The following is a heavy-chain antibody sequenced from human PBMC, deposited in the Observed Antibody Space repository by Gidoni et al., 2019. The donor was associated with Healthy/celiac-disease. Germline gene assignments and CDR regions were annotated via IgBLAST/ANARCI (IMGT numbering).Heavy chain of an antibody. D-gene: IGHD3-16*01. CDR3: ARGHPGGSLYYYYYMDV. CDR2: IYSGGST. J-gene: IGHJ6*03. V-gene: IGHV3-66*02. CDR1: GFTASSNY. Sequence: EVQLVVSGGGLVQPGGSLRLSCAASGFTASSNYMSWVRQAPGKGLEWVSVIYSGGSTYYADSVKGRFTISRDNSKNTLYLQMNSLRAEDTAVYYCARGHPGGSLYYYYYMDVWGKGTTVTVSS.